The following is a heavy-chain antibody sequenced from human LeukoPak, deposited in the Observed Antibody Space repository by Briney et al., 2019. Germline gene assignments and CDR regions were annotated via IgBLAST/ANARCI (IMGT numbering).Heavy chain of an antibody. V-gene: IGHV4-38-2*02. D-gene: IGHD6-13*01. J-gene: IGHJ4*02. CDR2: IYHSGST. Sequence: SETLSLTCTVSGYFISSGYYWGWIRQPPGKGLEWIGSIYHSGSTYYNPSLKSRVTISVDTSKNQFSLKLSSVTAADTAVYYCARHSSSWSPNPDYWGQGTLVTVSS. CDR3: ARHSSSWSPNPDY. CDR1: GYFISSGYY.